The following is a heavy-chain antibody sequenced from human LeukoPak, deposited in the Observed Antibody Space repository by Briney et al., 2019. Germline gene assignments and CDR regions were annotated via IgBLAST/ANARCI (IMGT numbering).Heavy chain of an antibody. V-gene: IGHV4-61*02. J-gene: IGHJ4*02. Sequence: SETLSLTCTVSGGSISSSSYYWSWIRQPAGKGLEWIGRIYTSGSTNYNPSLKSRVTMSVDTSKNQFSLKLSSVTAADTAVYYCARDEDYWGQGTLVTVSS. CDR1: GGSISSSSYY. CDR3: ARDEDY. CDR2: IYTSGST.